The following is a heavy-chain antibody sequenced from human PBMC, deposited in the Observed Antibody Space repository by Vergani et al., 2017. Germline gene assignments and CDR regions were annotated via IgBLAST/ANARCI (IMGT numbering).Heavy chain of an antibody. D-gene: IGHD4-17*01. Sequence: EVQLVESGGGLVQPGGSLRLSCAASGFTFSSYWMSWVRQAPGKGLEWVANIKQDGSEKYYVDSVKGRFTISRDTSKKTLSLQMRSLRADDTAVYYCAKDGRKNSDYGYFDYWGQGTLVTVSS. J-gene: IGHJ4*02. CDR3: AKDGRKNSDYGYFDY. CDR1: GFTFSSYW. CDR2: IKQDGSEK. V-gene: IGHV3-7*01.